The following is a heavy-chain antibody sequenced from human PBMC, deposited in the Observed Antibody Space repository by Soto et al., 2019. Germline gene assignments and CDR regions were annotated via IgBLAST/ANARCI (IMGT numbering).Heavy chain of an antibody. V-gene: IGHV4-59*08. J-gene: IGHJ4*02. CDR2: IYYSGST. CDR1: GGSISSYY. Sequence: SETLSLTCTVSGGSISSYYWSWIRQPPGKGLGWIGYIYYSGSTNYNPSPKSRVTISVDTSKNQFSLKLSSVTAADTAVYYCARRYGYSFDYWGQGTLVTVSS. D-gene: IGHD1-1*01. CDR3: ARRYGYSFDY.